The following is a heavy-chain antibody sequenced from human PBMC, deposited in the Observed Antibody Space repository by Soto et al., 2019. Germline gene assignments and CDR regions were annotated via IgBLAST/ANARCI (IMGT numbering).Heavy chain of an antibody. CDR3: ARGNHRWLQLWYFDL. D-gene: IGHD5-12*01. Sequence: QVQLVQSGAEVKELGSSVKVSCKASGGTFSNYPISWVRQAPGQGLEWMGGIIPIFGTVNYAQKFQGRVTITADESTSTAYMELSSLRSEDTAVYYCARGNHRWLQLWYFDLWGRGTLVTVSS. J-gene: IGHJ2*01. V-gene: IGHV1-69*12. CDR1: GGTFSNYP. CDR2: IIPIFGTV.